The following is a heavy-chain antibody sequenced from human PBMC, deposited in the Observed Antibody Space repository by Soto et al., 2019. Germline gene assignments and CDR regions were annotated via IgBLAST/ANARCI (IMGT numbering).Heavy chain of an antibody. D-gene: IGHD3-10*01. CDR1: GFTFPFFD. CDR3: AKDAYTPCRTTPHDSGSLDP. CDR2: ISSDGKTK. V-gene: IGHV3-30*18. J-gene: IGHJ4*02. Sequence: PEGSRRLSCGTSGFTFPFFDMHWVRQAPAKRLTRAAMISSDGKTKDYVNSVKGRFSVSRDNSNSTVFLQLSNLRSEDTAVYFCAKDAYTPCRTTPHDSGSLDPRGRGALVTVAS.